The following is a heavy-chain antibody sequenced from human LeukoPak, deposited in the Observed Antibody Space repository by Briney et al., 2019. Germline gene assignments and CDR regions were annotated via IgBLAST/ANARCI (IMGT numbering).Heavy chain of an antibody. CDR2: IFGSGGSP. D-gene: IGHD5-18*01. Sequence: GGSLRLSCEASGFTFGSHAMYWVRQAPGKGLKWVVGIFGSGGSPHYADSVKGRFTISRDNPRNTAYLQINSLRDDDTAVYYCGKTTVGYSSGQKPAWPVDFWGQGTLVTVSS. J-gene: IGHJ4*02. CDR3: GKTTVGYSSGQKPAWPVDF. CDR1: GFTFGSHA. V-gene: IGHV3-23*01.